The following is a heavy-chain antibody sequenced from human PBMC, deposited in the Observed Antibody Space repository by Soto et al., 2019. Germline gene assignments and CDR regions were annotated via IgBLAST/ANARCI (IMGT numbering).Heavy chain of an antibody. Sequence: EVQLLESGGGLVQPGRSLRLSCAASGFTFSNYAMSWVRQAPGQGLDWVSAISGSGGTTYYADSVKGRFTISRDNSKNTLFLQMNSLRTEDAAVYYCAKFFVETGSNSCWLWSFHYWGQGTLVTVSS. CDR2: ISGSGGTT. D-gene: IGHD2-2*01. V-gene: IGHV3-23*01. J-gene: IGHJ4*02. CDR1: GFTFSNYA. CDR3: AKFFVETGSNSCWLWSFHY.